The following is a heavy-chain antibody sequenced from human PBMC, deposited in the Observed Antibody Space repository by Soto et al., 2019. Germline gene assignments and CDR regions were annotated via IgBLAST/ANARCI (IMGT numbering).Heavy chain of an antibody. CDR2: IYHSGST. V-gene: IGHV4-30-2*01. Sequence: QLQLQESGSGLVKPSQTLSLTCAVSGGSISSGGYSWSWIRQPPGKGLEWIGYIYHSGSTYYNPSIRSRVPISVNRSKTQSSLKLSSVTAADTAVYSCARVPSPWGQGTLVTVSS. J-gene: IGHJ5*02. CDR3: ARVPSP. CDR1: GGSISSGGYS.